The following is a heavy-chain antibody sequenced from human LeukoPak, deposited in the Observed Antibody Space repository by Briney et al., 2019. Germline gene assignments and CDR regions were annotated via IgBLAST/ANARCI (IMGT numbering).Heavy chain of an antibody. D-gene: IGHD2-15*01. J-gene: IGHJ6*03. CDR2: ITSSGTYI. CDR3: ARAGRKSRGIDIVRKKETGYYYYMDV. V-gene: IGHV3-21*01. CDR1: GFTFNNYN. Sequence: GGSLRLSCATSGFTFNNYNMNWVRQAPGRALEWVSSITSSGTYIFYADSVKGRFTISRDNAKNSLYLQMNSLGPEDTAVYYCARAGRKSRGIDIVRKKETGYYYYMDVWGKGTTVTVSS.